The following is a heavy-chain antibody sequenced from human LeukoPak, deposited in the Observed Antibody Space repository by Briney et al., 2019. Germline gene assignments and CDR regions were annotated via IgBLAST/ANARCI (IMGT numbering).Heavy chain of an antibody. D-gene: IGHD3-10*01. V-gene: IGHV4-4*07. Sequence: SETLSLICTVSGGLISSYCWSWIRQPGGGGLEWIRRIYSSGSTDYNSSLKSRVTMSVDTSKNLFSLKLSSVTAADTAVYYCARGAYDSGSTNGFDAWGQGTLVTVSS. J-gene: IGHJ5*02. CDR3: ARGAYDSGSTNGFDA. CDR2: IYSSGST. CDR1: GGLISSYC.